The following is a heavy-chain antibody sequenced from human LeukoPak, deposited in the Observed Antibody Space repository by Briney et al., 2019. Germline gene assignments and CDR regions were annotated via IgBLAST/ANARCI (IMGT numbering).Heavy chain of an antibody. CDR1: GYTFTDYY. J-gene: IGHJ4*02. D-gene: IGHD2-21*01. CDR2: INPNSDYT. Sequence: ASVKVSCKASGYTFTDYYIHWVRQAPGQGLEWMGWINPNSDYTFYAQKFQGRVTLTRDTSVSTVYMELTTLTSDDTALYYCAVAPGDYWGQGTLVSVSA. V-gene: IGHV1-2*02. CDR3: AVAPGDY.